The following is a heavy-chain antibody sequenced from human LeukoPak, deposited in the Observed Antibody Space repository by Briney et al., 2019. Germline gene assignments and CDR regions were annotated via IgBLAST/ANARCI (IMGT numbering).Heavy chain of an antibody. D-gene: IGHD3-16*01. CDR1: GFTFGDHA. CDR2: IRSKTYGKTT. Sequence: PGGSLRLSCTASGFTFGDHAMSRVRQAPGKGLEWVGFIRSKTYGKTTEYAASVKGRFTISRDDSKNIAYLQMNSLKTEDTAIYYCTRFVPYLDYWGQGTLVTVSS. V-gene: IGHV3-49*04. J-gene: IGHJ4*02. CDR3: TRFVPYLDY.